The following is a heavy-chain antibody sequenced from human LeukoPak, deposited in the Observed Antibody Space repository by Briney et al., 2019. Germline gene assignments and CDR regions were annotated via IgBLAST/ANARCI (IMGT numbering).Heavy chain of an antibody. D-gene: IGHD3-10*02. J-gene: IGHJ6*04. Sequence: PWGALTLSCVASGFSFSIYNMSGIRLTTGKGLEWVSSITSSSTYTFYAVSVKGRFPSASANAKNSLYLQMNRLRAEDTAVYYCAELGISIIGGVWGKGTTVTISS. CDR3: AELGISIIGGV. V-gene: IGHV3-21*01. CDR1: GFSFSIYN. CDR2: ITSSSTYT.